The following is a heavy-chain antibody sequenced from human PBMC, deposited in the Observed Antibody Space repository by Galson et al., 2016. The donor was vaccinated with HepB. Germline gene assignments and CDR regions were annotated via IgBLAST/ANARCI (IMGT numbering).Heavy chain of an antibody. CDR3: ARESTLIHTDSFDL. D-gene: IGHD2-2*02. V-gene: IGHV3-74*01. CDR2: INRDGSKT. J-gene: IGHJ3*01. CDR1: EFSFSSHW. Sequence: SLRLSCAASEFSFSSHWMHWVRQAPGKGLLWVAHINRDGSKTGNAESVKGRFTISRDNAKKTLYLEMNSLRVEDTAMYYCARESTLIHTDSFDLWGRGTMVTVSS.